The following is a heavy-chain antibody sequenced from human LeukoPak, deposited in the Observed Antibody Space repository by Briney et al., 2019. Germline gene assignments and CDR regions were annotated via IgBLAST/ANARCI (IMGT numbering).Heavy chain of an antibody. V-gene: IGHV1-2*02. CDR1: GYTFTDYY. D-gene: IGHD4-17*01. J-gene: IGHJ4*02. Sequence: ASVKVSCKASGYTFTDYYMHWVRQAPGQGLEWMGWINPNSGDTNYAQKFQGRVTMTRDTSINTAYIELSRLRSDDTAVYYCARDGPDYGDYFNFDYWGQGTLVTVSS. CDR3: ARDGPDYGDYFNFDY. CDR2: INPNSGDT.